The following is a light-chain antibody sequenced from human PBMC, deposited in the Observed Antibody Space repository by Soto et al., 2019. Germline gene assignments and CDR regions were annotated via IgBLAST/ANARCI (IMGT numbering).Light chain of an antibody. V-gene: IGKV1-33*01. CDR2: DAS. J-gene: IGKJ1*01. Sequence: DIQMPQSPSSLTASVGDRVTITCQASQDISNYLNWYQQKPAKAPKILLYDASNLETEVPSRFSGSVSGTDFTSTIGSLQPEDNASYYSQQYGNLPRTFGQGTKVEIK. CDR3: QQYGNLPRT. CDR1: QDISNY.